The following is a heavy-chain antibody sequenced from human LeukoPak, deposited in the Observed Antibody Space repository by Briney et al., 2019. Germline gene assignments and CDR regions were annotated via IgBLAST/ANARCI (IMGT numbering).Heavy chain of an antibody. D-gene: IGHD2-15*01. J-gene: IGHJ4*02. CDR2: IYYSGST. CDR3: AREDGGWIDY. V-gene: IGHV4-30-4*01. Sequence: SETLSLTCTVSGGSISSGDYCWSWIRQPPGKGLEWIGYIYYSGSTYYNPSLKSRVTISVDTSKNQFSLKLSSVTAADTAVYYCAREDGGWIDYWGQGTLVTVSS. CDR1: GGSISSGDYC.